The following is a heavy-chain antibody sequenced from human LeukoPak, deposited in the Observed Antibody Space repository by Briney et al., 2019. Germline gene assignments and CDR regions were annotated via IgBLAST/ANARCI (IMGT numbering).Heavy chain of an antibody. CDR3: ARGPNSNWSGLDF. CDR2: IWYDGSNK. Sequence: GGSLRLSCAASGFTFSSYGMHWVRQAPGKGLEWVAVIWYDGSNKYYADSVKGRFTISRDNSKNTLYLQMNSLRAEDTAVYYCARGPNSNWSGLDFWGQGTLLTVSS. CDR1: GFTFSSYG. V-gene: IGHV3-33*01. D-gene: IGHD6-6*01. J-gene: IGHJ4*02.